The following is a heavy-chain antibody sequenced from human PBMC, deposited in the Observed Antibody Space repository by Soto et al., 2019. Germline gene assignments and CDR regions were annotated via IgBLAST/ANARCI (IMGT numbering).Heavy chain of an antibody. Sequence: SETLSLTCTVSGGSITNNNSYWGWIRQPPGKGLEWIGSIYYSGSTYYNPSLKSRVTVSVDTSKNQSSLKLSSVTAADTAVYYCAVRSGSGWYYFYYGMDVWGQGTTVTVSS. CDR2: IYYSGST. D-gene: IGHD6-19*01. V-gene: IGHV4-39*01. J-gene: IGHJ6*02. CDR1: GGSITNNNSY. CDR3: AVRSGSGWYYFYYGMDV.